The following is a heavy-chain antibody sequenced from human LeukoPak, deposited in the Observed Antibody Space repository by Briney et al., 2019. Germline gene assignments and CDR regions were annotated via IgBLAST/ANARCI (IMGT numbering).Heavy chain of an antibody. CDR3: ARGRIAAAGLFDY. D-gene: IGHD6-13*01. J-gene: IGHJ4*02. CDR1: GFTFSSNY. Sequence: GGSLRLSCAASGFTFSSNYMSWVRQAPGKGLEWVSVIYSGGSTYYADSVKGRFTISRDNSKNTLYLQMNSLRAEDTAVYYCARGRIAAAGLFDYWGQGTLVTVSS. V-gene: IGHV3-53*01. CDR2: IYSGGST.